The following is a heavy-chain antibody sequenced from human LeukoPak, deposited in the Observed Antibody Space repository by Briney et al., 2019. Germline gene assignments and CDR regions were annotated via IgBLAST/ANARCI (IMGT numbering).Heavy chain of an antibody. CDR2: IYYCGST. Sequence: SETPSLTCSVSGGSISSSSYYWGWIRQPPGKGLEWIGYIYYCGSTNYNPSLKSRVTISVDTSKNQFSLKLSSVTTADTAVYYCARLHRGEEAFDIWGQGTMVTVSS. CDR1: GGSISSSSYY. CDR3: ARLHRGEEAFDI. V-gene: IGHV4-61*05. J-gene: IGHJ3*02.